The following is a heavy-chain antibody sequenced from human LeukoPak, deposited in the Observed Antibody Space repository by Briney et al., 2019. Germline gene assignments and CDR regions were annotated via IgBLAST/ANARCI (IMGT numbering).Heavy chain of an antibody. V-gene: IGHV4-4*07. Sequence: PSETLSLTCTVSGGSISSYYWSWIRQPAGKGLEWIGRIYTSGSTNYNPSLKSRVTMSVDTSKNQFSLKLSSVTAADTAVYYCAREGGSSSWYELSFDYWGQGTLVTVSS. CDR2: IYTSGST. D-gene: IGHD6-13*01. J-gene: IGHJ4*02. CDR3: AREGGSSSWYELSFDY. CDR1: GGSISSYY.